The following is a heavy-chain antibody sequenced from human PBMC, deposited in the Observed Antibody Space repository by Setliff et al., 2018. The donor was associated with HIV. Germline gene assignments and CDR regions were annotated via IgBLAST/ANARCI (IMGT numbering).Heavy chain of an antibody. CDR1: GYTFTGYY. J-gene: IGHJ5*02. D-gene: IGHD6-19*01. CDR3: ARDKSSGWYWFDP. CDR2: SNPNSGGT. Sequence: ASVKVSCKAAGYTFTGYYMHWVRQAPGQGLEWMGLSNPNSGGTNYAQKFQGRVTMTRDTSTSTAYMELSRLRSDDTAVYYCARDKSSGWYWFDPWGQGTLVTVSS. V-gene: IGHV1-2*02.